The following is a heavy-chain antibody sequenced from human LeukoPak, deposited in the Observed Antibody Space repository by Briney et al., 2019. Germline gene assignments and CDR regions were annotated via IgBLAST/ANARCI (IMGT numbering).Heavy chain of an antibody. CDR1: GFTFSSSA. V-gene: IGHV3-23*01. Sequence: PGGSLRLSCAASGFTFSSSAMSWVRQAPGKGLEWVSGISASGGSTYYADSVKGRFTISRDNSKNTLFLQMNSLRAEDTAVYHCAKSDSSSWYEFYPWGQGTLVTVSS. CDR3: AKSDSSSWYEFYP. CDR2: ISASGGST. J-gene: IGHJ5*02. D-gene: IGHD6-13*01.